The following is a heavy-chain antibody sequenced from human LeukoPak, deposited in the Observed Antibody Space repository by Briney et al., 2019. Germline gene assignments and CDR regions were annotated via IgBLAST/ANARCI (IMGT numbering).Heavy chain of an antibody. V-gene: IGHV4-39*01. CDR1: GGSISSYY. D-gene: IGHD3-16*02. CDR3: ARAYDYVWGSYRYILYYFDY. Sequence: SETLSLTCTVSGGSISSYYWSWIRQPPGKGLEWIGSIYYSGSTYYNPSLKSRVTISVDTSKNQFSLKLSSVTAADTAVYYCARAYDYVWGSYRYILYYFDYWGQGTLVTVSS. CDR2: IYYSGST. J-gene: IGHJ4*02.